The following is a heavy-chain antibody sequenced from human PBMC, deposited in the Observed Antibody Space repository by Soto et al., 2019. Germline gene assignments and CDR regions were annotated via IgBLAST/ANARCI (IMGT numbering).Heavy chain of an antibody. CDR3: AREGAAVAGTYFDY. J-gene: IGHJ4*02. CDR2: ISSNGGST. Sequence: EVQLVESGGDLVQPGGSLRLSCAASGFTFSSYAMHWVRQAPGKGLEYVSAISSNGGSTYYANSVKGRFTISRDNSKNTLYLQMGSLRAEDMAVYYCAREGAAVAGTYFDYWGQGTLVTVSS. CDR1: GFTFSSYA. D-gene: IGHD6-19*01. V-gene: IGHV3-64*01.